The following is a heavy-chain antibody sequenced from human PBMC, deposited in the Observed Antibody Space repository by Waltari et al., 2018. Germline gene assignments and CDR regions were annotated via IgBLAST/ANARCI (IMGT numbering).Heavy chain of an antibody. D-gene: IGHD3-9*01. CDR1: GFSRTNYT. CDR2: ISETSRTT. V-gene: IGHV3-48*01. J-gene: IGHJ5*01. Sequence: EERLVQSGGGLVQPGGSLRLSCEAAGFSRTNYTTSGARQAPGKGLEWVAYISETSRTTFYADSVRGRFIISRNNAKNSLSLQMVSLRGEDTAVYYCAVARGNYDVLTGFPVDSWGQGTLVTVSS. CDR3: AVARGNYDVLTGFPVDS.